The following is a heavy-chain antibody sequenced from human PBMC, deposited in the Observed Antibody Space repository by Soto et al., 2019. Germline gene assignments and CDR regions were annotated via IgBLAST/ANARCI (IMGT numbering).Heavy chain of an antibody. D-gene: IGHD2-2*01. CDR3: ARDIVVVPAYYYGMDV. J-gene: IGHJ6*02. CDR1: GGTFSSYA. V-gene: IGHV1-69*06. CDR2: IIPIFGTA. Sequence: QVQLVQSGAEVKKPGSSVKVSCKASGGTFSSYAISWVRQAPGQGLEWMGGIIPIFGTATYAQKFQGRVTITADKSTRTAYMELSSLRSEDTAVYYCARDIVVVPAYYYGMDVWGQGTTVTVSS.